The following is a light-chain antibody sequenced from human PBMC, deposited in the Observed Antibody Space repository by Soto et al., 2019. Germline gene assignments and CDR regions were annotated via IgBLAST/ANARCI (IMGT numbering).Light chain of an antibody. CDR1: QSISSW. J-gene: IGKJ4*01. CDR3: QQYVSSLT. CDR2: KAS. V-gene: IGKV1-5*03. Sequence: DIQMTQSPSTLSASVGDRVTITCRASQSISSWLAWYQQKPGKAPKVLIYKASSLESGVPSRFSGSGSETEFTLTISSLQPDDFATYDCQQYVSSLTFGGGTKVEIK.